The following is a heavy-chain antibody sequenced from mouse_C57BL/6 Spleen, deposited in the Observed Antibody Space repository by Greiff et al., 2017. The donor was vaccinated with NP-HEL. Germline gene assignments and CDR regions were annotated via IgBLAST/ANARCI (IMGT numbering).Heavy chain of an antibody. J-gene: IGHJ1*03. D-gene: IGHD2-2*01. CDR2: ISSGSSTI. CDR3: ASPYGYTNWYFDV. CDR1: GFTFSDYG. V-gene: IGHV5-17*01. Sequence: EVMLVESGGGLVKPGGSLKLSCAASGFTFSDYGMHWVRQAPEKGLEWVAYISSGSSTIYYADTVKGRFTISRDNATNTLFLQMTSLRSEDTAMYSCASPYGYTNWYFDVGGTGTTVTVSS.